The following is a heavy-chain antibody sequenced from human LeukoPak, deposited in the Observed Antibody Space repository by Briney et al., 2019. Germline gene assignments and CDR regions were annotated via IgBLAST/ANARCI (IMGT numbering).Heavy chain of an antibody. CDR3: ARDHEDWFDP. V-gene: IGHV4-30-4*01. CDR2: IYYSGST. J-gene: IGHJ5*02. Sequence: SETLSLTCTVSGGSISSGDYYWSWIRQPPGRGLEWIGYIYYSGSTYYNPSLKSRVTISVDTSKNQFSLKLSSVTAADTAVYYCARDHEDWFDPWGQGTLVTVSS. CDR1: GGSISSGDYY.